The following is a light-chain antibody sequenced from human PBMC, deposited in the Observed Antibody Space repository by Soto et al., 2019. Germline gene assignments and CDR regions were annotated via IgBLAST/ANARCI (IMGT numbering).Light chain of an antibody. CDR1: QSVSSSY. J-gene: IGKJ5*01. CDR3: LQHNDWPT. CDR2: GAS. Sequence: EIGLNKSPVTLSLSTGERSTLSCMASQSVSSSYLAWYQQKPGQAPRLLIYGASSRATGIPDRFSGSGSGTEFILTISRVEPEDFAIYSCLQHNDWPTFGPGARQEI. V-gene: IGKV3D-20*02.